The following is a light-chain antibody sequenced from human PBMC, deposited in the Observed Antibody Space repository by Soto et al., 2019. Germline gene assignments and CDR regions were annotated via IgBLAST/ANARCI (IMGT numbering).Light chain of an antibody. CDR2: EIN. J-gene: IGLJ1*01. Sequence: QSALTQPPSASGSPGQSVTISCTGTSSDVGAYDYVSWYQQHPGKAPKLMIYEINKRPSGVPDRVSGSKSGNTASLTVSGLQAEDEADYYCSSFAGSNNFPYVFGTGTRSPS. V-gene: IGLV2-8*01. CDR1: SSDVGAYDY. CDR3: SSFAGSNNFPYV.